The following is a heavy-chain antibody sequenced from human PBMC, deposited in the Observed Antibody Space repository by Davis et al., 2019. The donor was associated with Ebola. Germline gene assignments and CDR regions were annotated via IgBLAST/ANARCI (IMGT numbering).Heavy chain of an antibody. D-gene: IGHD6-13*01. CDR1: GFTFANYE. V-gene: IGHV3-48*03. CDR3: ASLRAAATYYYYGMDV. J-gene: IGHJ6*02. CDR2: ISDSGVTT. Sequence: GESLKISCVASGFTFANYEMNCVRQAPGKGLEWISYISDSGVTTYYTDSVKGRFTVSRDNAKNSLLLQMNSLRADDTAVYYCASLRAAATYYYYGMDVWGQGTTVTVSS.